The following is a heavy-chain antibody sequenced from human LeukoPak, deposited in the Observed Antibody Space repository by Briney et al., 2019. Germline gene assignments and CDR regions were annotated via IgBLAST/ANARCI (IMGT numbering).Heavy chain of an antibody. CDR2: IKQDGSEK. V-gene: IGHV3-7*01. CDR3: ARGWGIVVVPAAITPNWFGP. Sequence: GGSLRLSCAASGFTFSSYWMSWVRQAPGKGLEWVANIKQDGSEKYYVDSVKGRFTISRDNAKNSLYLQMNSLRAEDTAVYYCARGWGIVVVPAAITPNWFGPWGQGTLVTVSS. D-gene: IGHD2-2*01. J-gene: IGHJ5*02. CDR1: GFTFSSYW.